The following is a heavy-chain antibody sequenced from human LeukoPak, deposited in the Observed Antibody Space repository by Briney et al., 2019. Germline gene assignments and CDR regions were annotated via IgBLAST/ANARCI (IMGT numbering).Heavy chain of an antibody. J-gene: IGHJ4*02. Sequence: SETLSLTCTVSGGSISSSSYYWGWIRQPPGKGLEWIGSIYYSGSTYYNPSLKSRVTISVDTSKNQFSLKLSSVTAADTAVYYCARRYCSGGSCSYFDYWGQGTLVTVSS. CDR2: IYYSGST. CDR1: GGSISSSSYY. CDR3: ARRYCSGGSCSYFDY. D-gene: IGHD2-15*01. V-gene: IGHV4-39*07.